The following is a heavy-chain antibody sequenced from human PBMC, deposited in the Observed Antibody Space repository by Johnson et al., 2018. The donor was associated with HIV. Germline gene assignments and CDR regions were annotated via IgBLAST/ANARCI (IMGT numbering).Heavy chain of an antibody. CDR1: GFTVSSNY. CDR2: IYSGGST. J-gene: IGHJ3*02. V-gene: IGHV3-66*01. CDR3: ARPGGANYNFWSGYYDAFDI. Sequence: VQLVESGGGLVQPGGSLRLSCAASGFTVSSNYMSWVRQAPGKGLEWVAVIYSGGSTSYADSVTGRFTIAREHAKNSLYLQMNTLRAEDTAVYYCARPGGANYNFWSGYYDAFDIWGQGTMVTVSS. D-gene: IGHD3-3*01.